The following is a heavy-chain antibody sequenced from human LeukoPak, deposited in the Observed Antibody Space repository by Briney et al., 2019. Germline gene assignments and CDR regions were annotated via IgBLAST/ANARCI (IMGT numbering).Heavy chain of an antibody. CDR3: ARDLPVKSPRLGDPGYYYYGMDV. V-gene: IGHV4-31*03. Sequence: SETLSLTCTVSGGSISSGGYYWSWIRQHPGKGLEWIGYIYHSGSTYYNPSLKSRVTISVDTSKNQFSLKLSSVTAADTAVYYCARDLPVKSPRLGDPGYYYYGMDVWGQGTTVTVSS. CDR2: IYHSGST. D-gene: IGHD4-17*01. J-gene: IGHJ6*02. CDR1: GGSISSGGYY.